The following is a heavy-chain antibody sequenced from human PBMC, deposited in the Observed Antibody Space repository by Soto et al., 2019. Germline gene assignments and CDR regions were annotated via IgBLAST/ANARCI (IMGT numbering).Heavy chain of an antibody. V-gene: IGHV1-69*12. J-gene: IGHJ4*02. D-gene: IGHD6-13*01. CDR3: AIGPRNSWTCDF. CDR1: GGTFSNYA. Sequence: QVQVVQSGAEVKKPGSSVKVSCKASGGTFSNYATSWVRQAPGHGLEWVGGIIPLTETPVYAQTVQGRLIITADEITSAAYMELSSLRSDDTAVYYCAIGPRNSWTCDFWGQGTLVTVSS. CDR2: IIPLTETP.